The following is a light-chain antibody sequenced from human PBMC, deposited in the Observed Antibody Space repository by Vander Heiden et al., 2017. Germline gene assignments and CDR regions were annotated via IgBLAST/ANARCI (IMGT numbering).Light chain of an antibody. CDR1: QDISNY. Sequence: DIQMTQSPSSLSASVGDRVTITCQASQDISNYLNWYQQKQWKAPKLLIYDAANWETGVSSRFSGSGDGTDLTFTISSRQLEDIAPYYCQQDDNLPPDTFGQGTKMEIK. J-gene: IGKJ2*01. V-gene: IGKV1-33*01. CDR3: QQDDNLPPDT. CDR2: DAA.